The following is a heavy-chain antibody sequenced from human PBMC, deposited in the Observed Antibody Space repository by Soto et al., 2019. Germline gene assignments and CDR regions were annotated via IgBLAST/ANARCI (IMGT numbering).Heavy chain of an antibody. CDR3: ATSRPTGGPLDSLCGVFYS. CDR1: GGSISSYY. D-gene: IGHD3-3*01. J-gene: IGHJ5*01. Sequence: SETLSLTCTVSGGSISSYYWSWIRQPPGKGLEWIGYIYYSGSTNYNPSLKSRVTISVDTSKNQFSLKLSSVTAADTAVYFCATSRPTGGPLDSLCGVFYSWGQGTVVPVSS. CDR2: IYYSGST. V-gene: IGHV4-59*12.